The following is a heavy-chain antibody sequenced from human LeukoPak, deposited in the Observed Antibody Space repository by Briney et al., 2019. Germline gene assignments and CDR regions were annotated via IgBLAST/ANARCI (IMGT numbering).Heavy chain of an antibody. D-gene: IGHD5-12*01. CDR3: ARTRWLREYDAFDI. CDR2: IYYSGST. Sequence: PSETLSLTCTVSGGSISSYYWSWIRQPPGKGLEWIGYIYYSGSTNYNPSLKSRVTISVDTSKNQFSLKLSSVTAADTAVYYCARTRWLREYDAFDIWGQGTMVTVSS. J-gene: IGHJ3*02. CDR1: GGSISSYY. V-gene: IGHV4-59*01.